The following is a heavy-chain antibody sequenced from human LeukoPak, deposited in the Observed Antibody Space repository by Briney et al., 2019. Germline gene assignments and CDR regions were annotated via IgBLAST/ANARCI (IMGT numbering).Heavy chain of an antibody. CDR2: ISWNSGSI. V-gene: IGHV3-9*01. Sequence: GGSLRLSCAASGFTFDDYAMHWVRQAPGKGLEWVSGISWNSGSIGYADSVKGRFTISRDNAKNSLYLQMNSLRAEDTALYYCAKDIAFDYDSSEGIDYWGQGTLVTVSS. CDR1: GFTFDDYA. CDR3: AKDIAFDYDSSEGIDY. J-gene: IGHJ4*02. D-gene: IGHD3-22*01.